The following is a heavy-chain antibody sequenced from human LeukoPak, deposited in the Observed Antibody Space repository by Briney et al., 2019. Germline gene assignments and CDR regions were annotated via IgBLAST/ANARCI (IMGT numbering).Heavy chain of an antibody. CDR1: GGSISSYY. Sequence: SETLSLTCTVSGGSISSYYWSWIRQPPGKGLEWVGYIYYSGSTNYNPSLKSRVTISVDTSKNQFSLKLSSVTAADTAVYYCARSRIAAAPFDYWGQGTLVTVSS. CDR2: IYYSGST. V-gene: IGHV4-59*01. D-gene: IGHD6-13*01. J-gene: IGHJ4*02. CDR3: ARSRIAAAPFDY.